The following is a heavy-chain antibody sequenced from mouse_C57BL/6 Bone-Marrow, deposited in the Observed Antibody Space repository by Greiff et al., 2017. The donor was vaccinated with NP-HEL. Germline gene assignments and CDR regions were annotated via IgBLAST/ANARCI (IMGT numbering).Heavy chain of an antibody. Sequence: VQLQQSGAELVKPGASVKLSCTASGFNIKDYYMHWVKQRTEQGLEWIGRIDPEDGETKYAPKFQGKATITADTSSNTAYLQLSSLASEDTADFNCARWFGYFFYALDYWGQGTSLTVSS. V-gene: IGHV14-2*01. J-gene: IGHJ4*01. CDR3: ARWFGYFFYALDY. CDR1: GFNIKDYY. CDR2: IDPEDGET. D-gene: IGHD2-3*01.